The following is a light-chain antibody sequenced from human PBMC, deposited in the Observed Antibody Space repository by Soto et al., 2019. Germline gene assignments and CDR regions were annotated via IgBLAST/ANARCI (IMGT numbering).Light chain of an antibody. CDR1: QHSNSH. CDR3: QHLNNYPPWT. Sequence: QFTQSPSSLSASVGERVTITLPAIQHSNSHLDRYQHKPGEAPRLLMYITSNLDSGVPSRFSGSGSGTDFTLTISGLQPEDFATYYCQHLNNYPPWTFGQGTKVDIK. V-gene: IGKV1-9*01. J-gene: IGKJ1*01. CDR2: ITS.